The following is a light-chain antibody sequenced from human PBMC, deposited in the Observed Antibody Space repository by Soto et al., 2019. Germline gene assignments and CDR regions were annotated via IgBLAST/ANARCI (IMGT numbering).Light chain of an antibody. CDR1: SGHSSYI. CDR3: ETWDTNTRV. Sequence: QLVLTQSSSASASLGSSVKLTCTLSSGHSSYIIAWHQQQPGKAPRHLMQVEGSGSHNKGSGVPDRFSGSSSGTDRYLTISSLQSEDEADYYCETWDTNTRVFGGGTKVTVL. J-gene: IGLJ2*01. CDR2: VEGSGSH. V-gene: IGLV4-60*03.